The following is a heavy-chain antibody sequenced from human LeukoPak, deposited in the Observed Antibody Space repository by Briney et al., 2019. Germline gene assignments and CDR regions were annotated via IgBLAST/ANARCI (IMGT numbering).Heavy chain of an antibody. Sequence: PGGSLRLSCAASGFTFSSYAMHWVRQAPGKGLEWVTFIRNDGNDKYYADSVKGRFTLSRDNSKNTLYLQMNSLRTEDTAVYYCVRDYEWGFDYWGQGSLVTVSS. CDR3: VRDYEWGFDY. CDR1: GFTFSSYA. CDR2: IRNDGNDK. V-gene: IGHV3-30*02. D-gene: IGHD3-16*01. J-gene: IGHJ4*02.